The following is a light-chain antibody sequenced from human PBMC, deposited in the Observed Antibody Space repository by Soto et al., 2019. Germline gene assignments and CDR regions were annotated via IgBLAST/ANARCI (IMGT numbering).Light chain of an antibody. CDR1: QSVSSKY. CDR3: QQYGSSLFT. J-gene: IGKJ3*01. CDR2: GAS. V-gene: IGKV3-20*01. Sequence: IVLTQSPGTRSLSPGERATLSCRASQSVSSKYLAWYQQKHGQAPRVLIYGASIRATGIPERFSGGGSGTDGTLTITRLEKEDCAVYDGQQYGSSLFTFGPGTKVDIK.